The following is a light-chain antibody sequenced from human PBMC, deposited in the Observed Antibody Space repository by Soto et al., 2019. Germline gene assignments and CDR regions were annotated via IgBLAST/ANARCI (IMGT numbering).Light chain of an antibody. Sequence: SYELTQPPSVSVAPGKTARITCGGNNIGSKSVHWYQQKPGQAPVLVIYYDSDRPSGIPQRFSGSNSGNTVTLTISRVEAGDEADYYCQVWDSSSDPWVFGGGTQLTVL. V-gene: IGLV3-21*04. J-gene: IGLJ3*02. CDR1: NIGSKS. CDR3: QVWDSSSDPWV. CDR2: YDS.